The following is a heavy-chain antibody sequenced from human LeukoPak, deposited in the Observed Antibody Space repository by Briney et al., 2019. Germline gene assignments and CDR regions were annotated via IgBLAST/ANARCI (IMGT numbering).Heavy chain of an antibody. CDR3: ARRNTGVVAGLDC. CDR1: GYTFTGYY. V-gene: IGHV1-8*02. D-gene: IGHD5-18*01. Sequence: GASVKVSCKASGYTFTGYYMHWVRQATGQGLEWMGWMNPNSGNTGYAQKFQGRVTMTRNTSISTAYMELSSLRSEDTAVYYCARRNTGVVAGLDCWGQGTLVTVSS. CDR2: MNPNSGNT. J-gene: IGHJ4*02.